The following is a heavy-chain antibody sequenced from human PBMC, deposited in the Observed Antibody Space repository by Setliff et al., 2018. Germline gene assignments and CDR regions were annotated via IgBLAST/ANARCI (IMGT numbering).Heavy chain of an antibody. D-gene: IGHD2-21*01. CDR2: IYASGST. CDR3: ARRSHSVTDTFDS. J-gene: IGHJ4*02. CDR1: GASINNYF. Sequence: SETLSLTCDISGASINNYFWSWIRQPPGKGLEWIGYIYASGSTYFNPSLRSRVTISLDTSKNQLSLRLSSVTAADTAVYYCARRSHSVTDTFDSWGQGTLVTVSS. V-gene: IGHV4-4*09.